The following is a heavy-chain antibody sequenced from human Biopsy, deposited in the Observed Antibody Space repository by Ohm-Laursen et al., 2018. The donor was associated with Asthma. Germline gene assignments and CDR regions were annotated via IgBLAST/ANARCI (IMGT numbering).Heavy chain of an antibody. V-gene: IGHV4-39*01. CDR3: ARHWDWGSFFDY. J-gene: IGHJ4*02. D-gene: IGHD7-27*01. Sequence: WVRQPPGKGLEWMGSISYTGSAYHNPSLKSRVTISEDTSKNHFSLKLSSVTAADTAVYYCARHWDWGSFFDYWGQGTPVTVSS. CDR2: ISYTGSA.